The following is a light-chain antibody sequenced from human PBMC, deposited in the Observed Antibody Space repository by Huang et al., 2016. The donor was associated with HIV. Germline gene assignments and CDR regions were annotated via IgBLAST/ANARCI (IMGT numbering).Light chain of an antibody. V-gene: IGKV2-28*01. CDR1: QSLLHTNGYYY. J-gene: IGKJ5*01. Sequence: IVMTQSPLSLPVTPGEPASISCRSSQSLLHTNGYYYVDWYLQKPGQSPQLLIYLNSNRASGVPDRCSGGGSVIDFTLKISSVEAEDVGIYYCMQALQTPRTFGQGTRLEIK. CDR3: MQALQTPRT. CDR2: LNS.